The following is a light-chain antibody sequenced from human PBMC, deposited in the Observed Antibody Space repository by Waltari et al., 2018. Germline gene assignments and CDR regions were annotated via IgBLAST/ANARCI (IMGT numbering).Light chain of an antibody. J-gene: IGKJ1*01. CDR2: AAS. CDR3: QQSYSFTRT. V-gene: IGKV1-39*01. CDR1: QTISRY. Sequence: GDRVTITCRASQTISRYLNWYQQKPGKAPNLLIYAASSLQSGVPSRFSGSGSGRDFTIIITSLQPEDFATYYCQQSYSFTRTFGQGTKVEIK.